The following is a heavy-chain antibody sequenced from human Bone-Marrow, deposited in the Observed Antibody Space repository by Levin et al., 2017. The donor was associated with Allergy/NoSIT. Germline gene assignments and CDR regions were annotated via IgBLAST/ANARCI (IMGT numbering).Heavy chain of an antibody. V-gene: IGHV3-30*14. CDR2: ISHDGSKK. J-gene: IGHJ4*02. D-gene: IGHD6-19*01. CDR1: GFILSNYA. Sequence: GGSLRLSCAASGFILSNYAMYWVRQIPGKGLEWVAVISHDGSKKYYADSVKGRFTISRDNSKNTFYLQMNSLRAEDTAVFYCARDRLRWLVGDYFDYWGQGTLVTVSS. CDR3: ARDRLRWLVGDYFDY.